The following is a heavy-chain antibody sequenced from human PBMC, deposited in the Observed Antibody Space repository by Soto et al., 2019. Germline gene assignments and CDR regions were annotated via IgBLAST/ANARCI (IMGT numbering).Heavy chain of an antibody. J-gene: IGHJ6*02. Sequence: EIQLLESGGGLAQRGGSLRLSCAASGFSVSDYAMSWVRQAPGKGLEWVSSISGSGDGTYYGDSVEGRFTLSRDTSQKTLYLQMNNLRGEDTAVYFCTKSRRSVLMVYGFGGMDVWGRGTTVTVSS. CDR2: ISGSGDGT. D-gene: IGHD2-8*01. CDR3: TKSRRSVLMVYGFGGMDV. V-gene: IGHV3-23*01. CDR1: GFSVSDYA.